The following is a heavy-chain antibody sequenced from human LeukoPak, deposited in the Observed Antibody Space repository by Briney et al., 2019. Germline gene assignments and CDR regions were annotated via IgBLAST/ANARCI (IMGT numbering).Heavy chain of an antibody. CDR2: INPNSGGT. J-gene: IGHJ4*02. CDR1: GYTFSAYY. CDR3: ARGPGRADYGPIDY. Sequence: ASVKLSYSPSGYTFSAYYMKWVRQAPGQGLEWMRWINPNSGGTNYAQKFQGRVTMTRDTSISTAYMELSRLRSDDTAVYYCARGPGRADYGPIDYWGQGTLVTVSS. V-gene: IGHV1-2*02. D-gene: IGHD4/OR15-4a*01.